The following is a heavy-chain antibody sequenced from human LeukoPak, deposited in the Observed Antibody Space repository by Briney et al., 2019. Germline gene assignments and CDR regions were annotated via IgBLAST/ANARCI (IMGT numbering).Heavy chain of an antibody. D-gene: IGHD3-22*01. CDR2: INPSGGST. V-gene: IGHV1-46*01. CDR3: ARVKPNYYDSSAYGTFDI. J-gene: IGHJ3*02. CDR1: GYTFTGYY. Sequence: ASVKVSCKTSGYTFTGYYIHWVRQAPGQGLEWMGIINPSGGSTSYAQKFQGRVTMTRDTSTSTVYVELSSLRSEDTAVYYCARVKPNYYDSSAYGTFDIWGQGTMVTVSS.